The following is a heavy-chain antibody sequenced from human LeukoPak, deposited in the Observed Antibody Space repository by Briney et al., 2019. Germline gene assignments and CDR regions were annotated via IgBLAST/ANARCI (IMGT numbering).Heavy chain of an antibody. D-gene: IGHD6-13*01. CDR2: IYYSGGT. J-gene: IGHJ4*02. V-gene: IGHV4-31*03. CDR3: ARADQGGSTWTVAHYFDF. CDR1: GGSISSSSYY. Sequence: PSETLSLTCTVSGGSISSSSYYWSWVRQHPEKGLEWIGYIYYSGGTYYNPSLKGRVTISIDTPENQFSLKLSSVTAADTAVYYCARADQGGSTWTVAHYFDFWGQGTLVTVSS.